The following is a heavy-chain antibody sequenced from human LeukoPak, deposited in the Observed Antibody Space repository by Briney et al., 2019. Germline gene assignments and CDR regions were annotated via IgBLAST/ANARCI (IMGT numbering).Heavy chain of an antibody. Sequence: GGSLRLSCAASGFTFRSYGMNWVRQAPGKGLEWVSYITSSGSTIYYADSVKGRFTISRDNAKTSLYLQMNSLRAEDTAVYYCASEFIVGATFDYWGQGTLDTVSS. J-gene: IGHJ4*02. V-gene: IGHV3-48*03. CDR3: ASEFIVGATFDY. CDR2: ITSSGSTI. CDR1: GFTFRSYG. D-gene: IGHD1-26*01.